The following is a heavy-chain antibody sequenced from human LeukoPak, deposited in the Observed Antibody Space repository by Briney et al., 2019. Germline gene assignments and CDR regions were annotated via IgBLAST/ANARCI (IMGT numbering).Heavy chain of an antibody. Sequence: GGSLRLSCAASGFTFGTHTMSWVRQAPEKGLAWVSGISGSGGSTYYADSVKGRFTISRDNSKNTLYLQMISLRAEDTAVYYCAKDYESGDIVVVVAAFDYFDYWGQGTLVTVSS. CDR3: AKDYESGDIVVVVAAFDYFDY. CDR2: ISGSGGST. D-gene: IGHD2-15*01. CDR1: GFTFGTHT. V-gene: IGHV3-23*01. J-gene: IGHJ4*02.